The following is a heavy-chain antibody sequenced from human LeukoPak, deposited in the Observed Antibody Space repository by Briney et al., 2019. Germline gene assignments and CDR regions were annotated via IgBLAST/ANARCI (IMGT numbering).Heavy chain of an antibody. J-gene: IGHJ4*02. CDR2: INHSGST. CDR1: GESFSGHY. V-gene: IGHV4-34*01. CDR3: ARPRYGSGSLDS. Sequence: SETLSLTCAVYGESFSGHYWTWIRQPPGRGLDWIGEINHSGSTTSNPSLNNRVTISVETSKNQFSLKLTSVTAADTAVYYCARPRYGSGSLDSWGQGTLVTVSS. D-gene: IGHD3-10*01.